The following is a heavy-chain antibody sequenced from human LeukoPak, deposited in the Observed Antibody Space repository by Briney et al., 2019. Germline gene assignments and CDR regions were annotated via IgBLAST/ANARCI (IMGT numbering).Heavy chain of an antibody. J-gene: IGHJ4*02. CDR1: GFAFSSYS. Sequence: LGGSLRLSCAASGFAFSSYSMNWVRQAPGKGLEWVSSISSSSSYIYYADSVKGRFTISRGNAKNSLYLRMNSLRAEDTAVYYCARPYSMGGSYYLDYWGQGTLVTVSS. CDR3: ARPYSMGGSYYLDY. D-gene: IGHD1-26*01. CDR2: ISSSSSYI. V-gene: IGHV3-21*01.